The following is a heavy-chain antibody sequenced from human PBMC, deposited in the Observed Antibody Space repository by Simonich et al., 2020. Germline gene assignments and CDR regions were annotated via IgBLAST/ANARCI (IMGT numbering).Heavy chain of an antibody. CDR1: GFTFMSYW. CDR3: ACLGTGDAFDI. V-gene: IGHV3-7*01. Sequence: EVQLVESGGGLVQPGGSLRLSGAASGFTFMSYWMSWVRQAPGSGLGWVANIKQGGSEKYYVDSVKGRFTISRDNAKNSLYLQMNSLRAEDTAVYYCACLGTGDAFDIWGQGTMVTVSS. J-gene: IGHJ3*02. D-gene: IGHD3-9*01. CDR2: IKQGGSEK.